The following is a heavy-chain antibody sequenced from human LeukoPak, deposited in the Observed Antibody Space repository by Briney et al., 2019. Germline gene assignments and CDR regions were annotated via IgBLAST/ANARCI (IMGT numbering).Heavy chain of an antibody. D-gene: IGHD1-26*01. J-gene: IGHJ4*02. CDR1: DGSISRSY. CDR2: IYYSGRT. V-gene: IGHV4-59*08. Sequence: SETLSLTCTVSDGSISRSYWNWIRQPPGKRLEWIGNIYYSGRTNYNPSLKSRVTISVDTSKNQVSLKLTSVTAADTAVYYCARHSGTYMDYWGQGTLVTVSS. CDR3: ARHSGTYMDY.